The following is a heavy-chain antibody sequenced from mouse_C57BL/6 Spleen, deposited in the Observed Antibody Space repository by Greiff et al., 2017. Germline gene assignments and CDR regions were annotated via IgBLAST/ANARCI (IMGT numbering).Heavy chain of an antibody. CDR2: IYPGDGDT. CDR3: ARDYDKVPYFDV. D-gene: IGHD2-4*01. Sequence: QVQLQQSGPELVKPGASVKISCQASGYAFSSSWMNWVKQRPGKGLEWIGRIYPGDGDTNYNGKFKGKATLTADKSSSTAYMQLSSLTSEDSAVYFCARDYDKVPYFDVWGTGTTVTVSS. J-gene: IGHJ1*03. V-gene: IGHV1-82*01. CDR1: GYAFSSSW.